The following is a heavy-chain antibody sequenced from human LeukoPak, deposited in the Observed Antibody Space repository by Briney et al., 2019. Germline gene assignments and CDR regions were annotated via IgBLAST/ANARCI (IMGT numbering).Heavy chain of an antibody. CDR2: INSDGSST. CDR3: ARVASYYGSGSYYKPFDY. V-gene: IGHV3-74*01. J-gene: IGHJ4*02. D-gene: IGHD3-10*01. Sequence: GGSLRLSCAASGFTFSSYWMHWARQAPGKGLVWVSRINSDGSSTSYADSVKGRFTISRDNAKNTLYLRMNSLRAEDTAVYYCARVASYYGSGSYYKPFDYWGQGTLVTVSS. CDR1: GFTFSSYW.